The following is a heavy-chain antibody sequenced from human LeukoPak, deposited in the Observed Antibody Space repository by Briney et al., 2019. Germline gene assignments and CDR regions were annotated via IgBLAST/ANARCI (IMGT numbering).Heavy chain of an antibody. V-gene: IGHV3-30*02. CDR2: IWYDGSNK. CDR3: ANLGGLLVPAGINNWFDP. J-gene: IGHJ5*02. D-gene: IGHD2-2*01. CDR1: GFIFSSYD. Sequence: PGGSLRLYCGAFGFIFSSYDMHWVRKAPGKGLEWVAFIWYDGSNKYYADSVKCRFTISRDNSKNTLYLQMNSLRAEDTAVYYCANLGGLLVPAGINNWFDPWGQGTLVTVSS.